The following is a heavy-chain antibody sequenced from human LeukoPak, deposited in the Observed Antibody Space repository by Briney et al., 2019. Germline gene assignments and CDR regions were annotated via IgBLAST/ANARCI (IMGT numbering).Heavy chain of an antibody. D-gene: IGHD3-22*01. V-gene: IGHV1-46*01. CDR2: INPSGGST. CDR3: ARAYDSSGYYFDH. J-gene: IGHJ4*02. CDR1: GYTFSSYG. Sequence: GASVKVSCKASGYTFSSYGFSWVRQAPGQGLEWMGIINPSGGSTSYAQKFQGRVTMTRDTSTSTVYMELSSLRSEDTAVYYCARAYDSSGYYFDHWGQGTLVTVSS.